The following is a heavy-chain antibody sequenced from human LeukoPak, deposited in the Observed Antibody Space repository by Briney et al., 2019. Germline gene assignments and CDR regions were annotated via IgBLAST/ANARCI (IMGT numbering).Heavy chain of an antibody. D-gene: IGHD6-19*01. CDR3: ARESIAVAGSNWFDP. CDR2: IYTSGST. J-gene: IGHJ5*02. V-gene: IGHV4-4*07. Sequence: SETLSLTCTVSGGSISSYYWSWIRQPAGKGLEWIGRIYTSGSTNYNPSLKSRVTMSVDTSKNQFSLKLSSVTAADTAVYYCARESIAVAGSNWFDPWGQGTLVTVCS. CDR1: GGSISSYY.